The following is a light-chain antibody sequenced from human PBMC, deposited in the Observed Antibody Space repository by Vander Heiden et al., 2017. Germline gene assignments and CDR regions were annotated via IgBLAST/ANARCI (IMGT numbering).Light chain of an antibody. V-gene: IGKV1-39*01. CDR3: QQSCNTLCT. CDR2: AAS. CDR1: QSISSY. J-gene: IGKJ2*02. Sequence: DIQMTQSPSPLPASVGDRVTITCRASQSISSYLDWYQQKPGQAPKLLIYAASSLQSGVPSRFSGSGSGTDFTLTISSLQPEDFAAYYCQQSCNTLCTFGQGTKLEIK.